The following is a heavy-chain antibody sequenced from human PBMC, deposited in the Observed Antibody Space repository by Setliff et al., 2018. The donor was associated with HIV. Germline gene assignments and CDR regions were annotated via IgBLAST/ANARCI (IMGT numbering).Heavy chain of an antibody. D-gene: IGHD1-26*01. V-gene: IGHV3-33*01. CDR1: GFTFSSYG. CDR2: IWYDGSNE. CDR3: ARDRGGSYTPLDF. Sequence: GGSLRLSCAASGFTFSSYGMHWVRQTPGKGLEWVAVIWYDGSNENYAGSVKGRFTISRDNSKKTLYLQMNSLRAEDTAVYYCARDRGGSYTPLDFWGQGTLVTVSS. J-gene: IGHJ4*02.